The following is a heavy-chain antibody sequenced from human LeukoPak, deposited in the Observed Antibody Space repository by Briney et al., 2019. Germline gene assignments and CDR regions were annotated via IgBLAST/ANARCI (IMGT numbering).Heavy chain of an antibody. D-gene: IGHD1-26*01. Sequence: SETLSLTCAVYGGSFSVNYWTWIRQSPGKELEWIGEINHRGSTNYNPSLKSRLTISVDTSKNQFSLKLGSVTAADTAVYYCASSVGSTEYWGQGALVTVTS. CDR2: INHRGST. CDR3: ASSVGSTEY. CDR1: GGSFSVNY. J-gene: IGHJ4*02. V-gene: IGHV4-34*01.